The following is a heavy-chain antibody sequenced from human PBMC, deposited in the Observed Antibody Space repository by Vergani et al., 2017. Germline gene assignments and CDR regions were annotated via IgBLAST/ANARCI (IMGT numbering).Heavy chain of an antibody. J-gene: IGHJ4*02. D-gene: IGHD3-3*01. V-gene: IGHV4-38-2*01. Sequence: QVQLQESGPGLVKPSETLSLTCAVSGYSISSGYYWGWIRQPPGKGLEWIGSIYHSGSNYYNPSLKSRVTISVDTSKNQCSLKLSSVTAADTAVYSCARRANDFWSGYYGPFDYWGQGTLVTVSS. CDR2: IYHSGSN. CDR1: GYSISSGYY. CDR3: ARRANDFWSGYYGPFDY.